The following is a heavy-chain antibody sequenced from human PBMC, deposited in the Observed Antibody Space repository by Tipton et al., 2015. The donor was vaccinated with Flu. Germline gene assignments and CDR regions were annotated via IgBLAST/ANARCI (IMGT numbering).Heavy chain of an antibody. J-gene: IGHJ4*02. CDR2: SYYSGST. D-gene: IGHD3-10*01. CDR3: ARDRGWPASLDY. V-gene: IGHV4-61*08. CDR1: GGSISSGGYY. Sequence: TLSLTCTVSGGSISSGGYYWSWIRQPPGKGLEWIGFSYYSGSTSYNPSLKSRVTISVDTSRNQFSLNLKSVTAADTAVYHCARDRGWPASLDYWGQGIPVTVSS.